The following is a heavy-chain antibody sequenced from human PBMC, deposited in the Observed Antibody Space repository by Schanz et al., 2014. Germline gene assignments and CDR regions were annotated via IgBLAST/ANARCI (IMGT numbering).Heavy chain of an antibody. D-gene: IGHD3-10*01. CDR1: GFPFNEYG. Sequence: EVQLVESGGGLVQPGRSLRLSCAAPGFPFNEYGMLWVRQAPGKGLEWVSSISWNSGSIDYADSVKGRFTISRDNAKNSLYLQMNSLRAEDTALYYCAKDGIMVQGVIWERYFDSWGQGTLXTVSS. J-gene: IGHJ4*02. CDR3: AKDGIMVQGVIWERYFDS. CDR2: ISWNSGSI. V-gene: IGHV3-9*01.